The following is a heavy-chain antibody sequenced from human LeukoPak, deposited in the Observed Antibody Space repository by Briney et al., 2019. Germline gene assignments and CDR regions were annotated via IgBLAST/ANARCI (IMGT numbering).Heavy chain of an antibody. CDR2: IYHSGST. CDR3: ARDRQYFHV. CDR1: GYSISSGYY. Sequence: SETLSLTCTVSGYSISSGYYWGWIRQPPGKGLEWIGSIYHSGSTYYNPSLKSRVTISVDTSKNQFSLKLSSVTAADTAVYYCARDRQYFHVWGKGTTVTISS. J-gene: IGHJ6*04. V-gene: IGHV4-38-2*02. D-gene: IGHD3-9*01.